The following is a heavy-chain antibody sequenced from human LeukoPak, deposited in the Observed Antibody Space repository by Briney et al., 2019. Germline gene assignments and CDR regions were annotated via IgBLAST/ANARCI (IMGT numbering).Heavy chain of an antibody. V-gene: IGHV1-8*01. D-gene: IGHD6-19*01. Sequence: ASVKVSCKASGYTFTCYDINWVRQATGQGLEWMGWMNPNSGNTGYAQKFQGRVTMTRSTSISTAYMELSSLRSEDTAVYYCARGREIVLHSSGWLGLSTDWGQGTLVTVSS. CDR3: ARGREIVLHSSGWLGLSTD. J-gene: IGHJ4*02. CDR2: MNPNSGNT. CDR1: GYTFTCYD.